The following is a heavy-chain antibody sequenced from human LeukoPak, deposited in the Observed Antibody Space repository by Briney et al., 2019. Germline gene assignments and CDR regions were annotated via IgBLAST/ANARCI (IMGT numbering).Heavy chain of an antibody. CDR3: ARRNIVATKGAFDI. CDR1: GGSFSGYY. Sequence: PSETLSLTCAVYGGSFSGYYWSWIRQPPGKGLEWIGEINHSGSTNYNPSLKSRVTISVDTSKNQFSLKLSSVTAADTAVYYCARRNIVATKGAFDIWGQGTMVTVSS. J-gene: IGHJ3*02. D-gene: IGHD5-12*01. CDR2: INHSGST. V-gene: IGHV4-34*01.